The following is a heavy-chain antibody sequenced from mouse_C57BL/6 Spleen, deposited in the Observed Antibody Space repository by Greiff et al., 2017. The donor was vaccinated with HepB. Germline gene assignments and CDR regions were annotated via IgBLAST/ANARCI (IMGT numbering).Heavy chain of an antibody. CDR2: IYPGDGDT. J-gene: IGHJ2*01. D-gene: IGHD2-10*01. Sequence: QVQLKQPGPELVKPGASVKISCKASGYAFSSSWMNWVKQRPGKGLEWIGRIYPGDGDTNYNGKFKGKATLTADKSSSTAYMQLSSLTSEDSAVYFCARTYYGNYFDYWGQGTTLTVSS. V-gene: IGHV1-82*01. CDR1: GYAFSSSW. CDR3: ARTYYGNYFDY.